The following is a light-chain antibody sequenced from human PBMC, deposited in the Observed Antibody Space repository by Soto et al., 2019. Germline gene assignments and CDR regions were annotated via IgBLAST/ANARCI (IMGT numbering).Light chain of an antibody. CDR1: QSISSN. J-gene: IGKJ3*01. CDR3: QQYNNWPFT. V-gene: IGKV3-15*01. Sequence: EIVMTQSPATLSVSPGERATLSCRASQSISSNLAWYQQKPGQAPSLLIYGASTRATGIPATFSGSGSGTDFTLTNSTLQTEDFAVYYCQQYNNWPFTFGPGTKVDIK. CDR2: GAS.